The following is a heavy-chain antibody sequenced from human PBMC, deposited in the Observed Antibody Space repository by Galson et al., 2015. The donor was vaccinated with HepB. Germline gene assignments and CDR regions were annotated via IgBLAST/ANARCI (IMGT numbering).Heavy chain of an antibody. CDR3: VKGAGTIDY. CDR1: GLAFRRYW. CDR2: ITADGTAT. D-gene: IGHD6-19*01. Sequence: SLRLSCAVSGLAFRRYWMHWVRQTPGKGLVWVSRITADGTATGYADSVKGRFTISRDDAKNTLYLQMNSLRDEDTAVYYCVKGAGTIDYWGQGTLVTVSS. V-gene: IGHV3-74*01. J-gene: IGHJ4*02.